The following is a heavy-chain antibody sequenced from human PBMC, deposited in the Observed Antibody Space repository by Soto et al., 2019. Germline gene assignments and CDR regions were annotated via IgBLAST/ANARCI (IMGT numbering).Heavy chain of an antibody. CDR1: VFTFSSYG. CDR3: ARDGVEVRGVIMGTYYFDY. J-gene: IGHJ4*02. D-gene: IGHD3-10*01. Sequence: QVQLVESGGGVVQPGRSLRLSCAASVFTFSSYGMHWVRQAPGKGLEWVAVIWYDGSNKYYADSVKGRFTISRDNSKNTLYLQMNSPRAEDTAVYYCARDGVEVRGVIMGTYYFDYWGQGTLVTVSS. CDR2: IWYDGSNK. V-gene: IGHV3-33*01.